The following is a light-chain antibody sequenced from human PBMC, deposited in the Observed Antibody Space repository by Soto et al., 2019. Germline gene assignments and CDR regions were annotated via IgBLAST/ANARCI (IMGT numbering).Light chain of an antibody. CDR1: QSVSSSY. CDR3: QQYGSSSYT. J-gene: IGKJ2*01. CDR2: DAF. V-gene: IGKV3-20*01. Sequence: EIVLTQSPGTLSLSPGERATLSCRASQSVSSSYLAWYQQKPGQTPRLLIFDAFSRATDIPDRFSGSGSGPDFTLPISRLEPEDFAVYYCQQYGSSSYTFGQGTKLRSN.